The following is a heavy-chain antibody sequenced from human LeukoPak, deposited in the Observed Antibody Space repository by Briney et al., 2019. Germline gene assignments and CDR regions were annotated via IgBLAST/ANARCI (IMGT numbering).Heavy chain of an antibody. Sequence: SETLSLTCTVSGGSICSYYWNWIRQPPGKALVGIGYIYYTKCTNYRPSLKSPVTISVDTSKNQFSLTPSSAAAANNASCQCVRQDVVVITAATYYYGMDVWGQGTTVTVSS. J-gene: IGHJ6*02. CDR3: VRQDVVVITAATYYYGMDV. CDR2: IYYTKCT. CDR1: GGSICSYY. D-gene: IGHD2-2*01. V-gene: IGHV4-59*08.